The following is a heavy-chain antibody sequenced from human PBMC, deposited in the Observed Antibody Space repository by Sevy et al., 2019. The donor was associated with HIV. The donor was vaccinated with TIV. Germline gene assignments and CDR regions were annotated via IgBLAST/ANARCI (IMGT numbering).Heavy chain of an antibody. Sequence: GESLKISCKGSGYSFTDYWIGWVRQMPGKGLEWMGIIYPGDSDIRYSPSFQGQVTISADKSISTTYLQWTRLKASDTAMYYCARATAGTAPEYYYYTMDVWGQGTTVTVSS. D-gene: IGHD6-13*01. V-gene: IGHV5-51*01. CDR2: IYPGDSDI. CDR3: ARATAGTAPEYYYYTMDV. CDR1: GYSFTDYW. J-gene: IGHJ6*02.